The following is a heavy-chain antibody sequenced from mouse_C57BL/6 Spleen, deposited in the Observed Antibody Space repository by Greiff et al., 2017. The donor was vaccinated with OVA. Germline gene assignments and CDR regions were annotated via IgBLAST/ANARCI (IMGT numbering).Heavy chain of an antibody. CDR2: ISYDGSN. J-gene: IGHJ2*01. CDR1: GYSITSGYY. Sequence: EVQLQESGPGLVKPSQSLSLTCSVTGYSITSGYYWNWIRQFPGNKLEWMGYISYDGSNNYNPSLKNRISITRDTSKNQFFLKLNSVTTEDTATYYCARGWPDFDYWGQGTTLTVSS. CDR3: ARGWPDFDY. V-gene: IGHV3-6*01. D-gene: IGHD2-3*01.